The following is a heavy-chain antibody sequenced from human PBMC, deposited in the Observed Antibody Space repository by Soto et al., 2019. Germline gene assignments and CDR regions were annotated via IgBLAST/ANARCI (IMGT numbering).Heavy chain of an antibody. CDR3: ARGGSGYYYGLDV. D-gene: IGHD3-10*01. Sequence: EVQLVETGGGLIQPGGSLRLSCAASGFTVSNKYMSWVRQAPGKGLEWISVIFSGGETYYADSVKGRFTISRDNSKNTLYLQMSSLRADDTAMYYCARGGSGYYYGLDVWGQGTTVTVS. V-gene: IGHV3-53*02. CDR1: GFTVSNKY. CDR2: IFSGGET. J-gene: IGHJ6*02.